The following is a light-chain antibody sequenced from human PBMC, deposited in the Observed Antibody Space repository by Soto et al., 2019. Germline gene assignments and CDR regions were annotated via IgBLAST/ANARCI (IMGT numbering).Light chain of an antibody. CDR1: KSVSSN. V-gene: IGKV3-15*01. Sequence: EIVMTQSPATLSVSPGERATLSCRASKSVSSNLAWYQQKPGQAPRLLIYGASTRATGIPARFSGSGSGTEFTLTISSLQSEDFAVYYCQQYNNFPFGFGPGTKVDIK. J-gene: IGKJ3*01. CDR3: QQYNNFPFG. CDR2: GAS.